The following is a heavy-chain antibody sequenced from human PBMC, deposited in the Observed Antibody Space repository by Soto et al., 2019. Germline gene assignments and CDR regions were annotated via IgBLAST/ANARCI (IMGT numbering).Heavy chain of an antibody. Sequence: SETLSLTCTVSGGSISSSSYYWGWIRQPPGKGLEWIGSIYYSESTYYNPSLKSRVTISVDTSKNQFSLKLNSVTAADTAVYFCARQRTGNSSGWFSLFSGWGQGTLVTVSS. CDR2: IYYSEST. J-gene: IGHJ4*02. V-gene: IGHV4-39*01. CDR3: ARQRTGNSSGWFSLFSG. CDR1: GGSISSSSYY. D-gene: IGHD6-13*01.